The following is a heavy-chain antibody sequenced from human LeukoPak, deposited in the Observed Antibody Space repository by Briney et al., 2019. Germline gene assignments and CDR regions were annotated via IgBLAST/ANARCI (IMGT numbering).Heavy chain of an antibody. CDR3: ARERAARGFDY. CDR1: GFTFSTYA. CDR2: ISYDGDTK. Sequence: PGGSLRLSCAASGFTFSTYAVNWVRQTPGKGLEWVAVISYDGDTKYYADSVRGRFTISRDNSKNTLYLQMISLRAEDTAVYYCARERAARGFDYWGQGTLVTVSS. D-gene: IGHD6-6*01. J-gene: IGHJ4*02. V-gene: IGHV3-30*01.